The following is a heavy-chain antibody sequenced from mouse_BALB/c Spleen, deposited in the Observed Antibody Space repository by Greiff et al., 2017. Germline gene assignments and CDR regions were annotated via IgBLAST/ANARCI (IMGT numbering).Heavy chain of an antibody. CDR3: ARKGDGGYSDYYAMDY. J-gene: IGHJ4*01. CDR1: GYTFTSYV. D-gene: IGHD2-3*01. CDR2: INPYNDGT. V-gene: IGHV1-14*01. Sequence: EVQLQQSGPELVKPGASVKMSCKASGYTFTSYVMHWVKQKPGQGLEWIGYINPYNDGTKYNEKFKGKATLTSDKSSSTAYMELSSLTSEDSAVYYCARKGDGGYSDYYAMDYWGQGTSVTVSS.